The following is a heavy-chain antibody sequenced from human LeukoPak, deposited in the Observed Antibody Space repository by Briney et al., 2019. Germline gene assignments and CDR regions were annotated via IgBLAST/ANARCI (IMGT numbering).Heavy chain of an antibody. CDR1: GGSFSGYY. Sequence: SETLSLTCAVYGGSFSGYYWSWIRQPPGKGLEWIGEINHSGSTNYNPSLKSRVSISVDTSKNQFSLRLNSVTAADTAVYYCARKRIYSYGRHTGVAVTESFDSWGQGTLVTVSS. D-gene: IGHD5-18*01. CDR2: INHSGST. J-gene: IGHJ4*02. CDR3: ARKRIYSYGRHTGVAVTESFDS. V-gene: IGHV4-34*01.